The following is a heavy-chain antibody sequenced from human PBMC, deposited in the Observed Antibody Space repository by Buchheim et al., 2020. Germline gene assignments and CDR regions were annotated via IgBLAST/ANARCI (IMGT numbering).Heavy chain of an antibody. CDR3: AIHSTRKVPYYYGSGTFDY. J-gene: IGHJ4*02. Sequence: QVQLQQWGAGLLKPSETLSLTCAVYGGSFSGYYWSWIRQPPGKGLEWIGEINHSGSTNSNPSLKSRVTISVDTSKNQSTLKLSSVTAADTAVYYCAIHSTRKVPYYYGSGTFDYWGQGTL. CDR2: INHSGST. V-gene: IGHV4-34*01. D-gene: IGHD3-10*01. CDR1: GGSFSGYY.